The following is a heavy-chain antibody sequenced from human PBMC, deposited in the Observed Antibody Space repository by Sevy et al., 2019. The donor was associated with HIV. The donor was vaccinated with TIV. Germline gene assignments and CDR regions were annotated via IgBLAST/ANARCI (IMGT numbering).Heavy chain of an antibody. D-gene: IGHD4-17*01. CDR2: IKQDGSDK. J-gene: IGHJ4*02. CDR3: ARGVTTVTPFDY. Sequence: EGSLRLSCTASGFTFSDYWMSWVRQAPGKGLEGVANIKQDGSDKHYVDSVKGRFTISRDNAKNSLYLQMNSLRAGDTAVYYCARGVTTVTPFDYWGQGTLVTVSS. CDR1: GFTFSDYW. V-gene: IGHV3-7*01.